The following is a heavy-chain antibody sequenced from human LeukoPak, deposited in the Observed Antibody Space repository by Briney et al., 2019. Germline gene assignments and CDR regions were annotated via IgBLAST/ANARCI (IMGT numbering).Heavy chain of an antibody. J-gene: IGHJ4*02. V-gene: IGHV1-3*01. D-gene: IGHD1-20*01. CDR3: ARDPPRYNWNPGYFDY. CDR1: GYTFTSYA. Sequence: ASVKVSCKASGYTFTSYAMHWVRQAPGQRLEWMGWINAGNGNTNYAQKLQGRVTMTTDTSTSTAYMELRSLRSDDTAVYYCARDPPRYNWNPGYFDYWGQGTLVTVSS. CDR2: INAGNGNT.